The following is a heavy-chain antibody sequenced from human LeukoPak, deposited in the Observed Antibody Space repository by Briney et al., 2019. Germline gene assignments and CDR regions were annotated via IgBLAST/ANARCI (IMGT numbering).Heavy chain of an antibody. J-gene: IGHJ4*02. Sequence: GGSLRLSCAASGFTFSSYSMNWVRQAPGKGLEWVSSISSRSSYIHYADSVKGRFTTSRDNSKNTLYLQMNSLRAEDTAVYYCARDSLYCGGDCYGHWGQGTLVTVSS. CDR3: ARDSLYCGGDCYGH. D-gene: IGHD2-21*02. CDR1: GFTFSSYS. V-gene: IGHV3-21*04. CDR2: ISSRSSYI.